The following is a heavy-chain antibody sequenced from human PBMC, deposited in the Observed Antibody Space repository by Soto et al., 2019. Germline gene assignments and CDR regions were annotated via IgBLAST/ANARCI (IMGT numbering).Heavy chain of an antibody. CDR2: IYYSGST. CDR1: GGSISSYY. J-gene: IGHJ5*02. Sequence: SETLSLTCTVSGGSISSYYGSWIRQPPGKGLEWIGYIYYSGSTNYNPSLKSRVTISVDTSKNQFSLKLSSVTAADTAVYYCARGVVTMVRGVIYNWFDPWGQGTLVTVSS. CDR3: ARGVVTMVRGVIYNWFDP. D-gene: IGHD3-10*01. V-gene: IGHV4-59*01.